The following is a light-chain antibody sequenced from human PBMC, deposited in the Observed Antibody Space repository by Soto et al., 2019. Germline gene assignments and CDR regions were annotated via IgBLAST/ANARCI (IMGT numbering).Light chain of an antibody. CDR3: QQYNNWPRT. J-gene: IGKJ1*01. CDR1: QSVSSD. V-gene: IGKV3-15*01. Sequence: EIVMTQSPATLSVSPGERATLSCRASQSVSSDLAWYHQKPGQAPRLLIYGASTRATGIPARFSGSGSGTEFTLTINSLQSEDFAVYYCQQYNNWPRTCGQGTKVDI. CDR2: GAS.